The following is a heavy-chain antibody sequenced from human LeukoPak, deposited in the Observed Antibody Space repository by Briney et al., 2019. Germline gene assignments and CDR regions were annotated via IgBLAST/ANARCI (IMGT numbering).Heavy chain of an antibody. J-gene: IGHJ4*02. CDR2: INPSGGST. CDR3: ARGRKISMYYYDSSGSIPFDY. V-gene: IGHV1-46*01. D-gene: IGHD3-22*01. CDR1: GYTFTSYY. Sequence: GASVKVSCKASGYTFTSYYMHWVRQAPGQGLEWMGIINPSGGSTSYAQKFQGRVTMTRDTSTSTVYMELSSLRSEDAAVYYCARGRKISMYYYDSSGSIPFDYWGQGTLVTVSS.